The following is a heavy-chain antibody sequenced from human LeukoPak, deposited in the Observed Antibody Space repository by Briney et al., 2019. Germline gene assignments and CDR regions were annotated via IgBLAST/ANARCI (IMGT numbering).Heavy chain of an antibody. CDR2: INPNSGGT. CDR3: ARGWVGNDYYYGMDV. J-gene: IGHJ6*02. Sequence: SVKLSCKASGYTFTHYYMHWVRQAPAQGREWMGCINPNSGGTDYAQKFQGRVTMTRDTSISTAYMELSRLRSDDTAVYYCARGWVGNDYYYGMDVWGQGTTVTVSS. D-gene: IGHD2-15*01. V-gene: IGHV1-2*02. CDR1: GYTFTHYY.